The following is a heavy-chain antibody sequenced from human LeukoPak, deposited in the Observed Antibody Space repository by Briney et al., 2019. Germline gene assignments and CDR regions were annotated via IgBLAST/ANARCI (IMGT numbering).Heavy chain of an antibody. CDR3: AKSRGYCSSTSCSLHDAFDI. CDR1: GFTFDDYA. J-gene: IGHJ3*02. Sequence: GGSLRLSCAASGFTFDDYAMHWVRQAPGKGLEWVSGISWNIGSIGYADSVKGRFTISRDNAKNSLYLQMNSLRAEDMALYYCAKSRGYCSSTSCSLHDAFDIWGQGTMVTVSS. D-gene: IGHD2-2*03. V-gene: IGHV3-9*03. CDR2: ISWNIGSI.